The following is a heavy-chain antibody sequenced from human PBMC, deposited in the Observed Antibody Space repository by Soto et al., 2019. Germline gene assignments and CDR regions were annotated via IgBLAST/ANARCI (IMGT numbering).Heavy chain of an antibody. V-gene: IGHV4-34*01. CDR1: GGSFSGYY. Sequence: QVQLQQWGAGLLKPSETLSLTCAVYGGSFSGYYWSWIRQPPGKGLEWIGEINHSGSTNYNPDLKSRVTISVDTSKNQFSLKLSSVTAADTAVYYCARGRALITIFRHYYYYYGMDVWGQGTTVTVSS. J-gene: IGHJ6*02. CDR3: ARGRALITIFRHYYYYYGMDV. CDR2: INHSGST. D-gene: IGHD3-3*01.